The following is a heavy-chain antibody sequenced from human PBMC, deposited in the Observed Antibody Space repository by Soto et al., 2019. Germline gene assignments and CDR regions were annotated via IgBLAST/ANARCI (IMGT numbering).Heavy chain of an antibody. CDR2: IYYSGST. D-gene: IGHD6-13*01. Sequence: QVQLQESRPGLVKPSQTLSLTSTVSGGSISSGGYYWSWIRQHPGKSLEWIGYIYYSGSTYYNPSLKSRVTISVDTSKNQFSLKLSSVTAADTAVYYCARVFIAAAGTHGMDVWGQWTTVTVSS. J-gene: IGHJ6*02. CDR1: GGSISSGGYY. V-gene: IGHV4-31*03. CDR3: ARVFIAAAGTHGMDV.